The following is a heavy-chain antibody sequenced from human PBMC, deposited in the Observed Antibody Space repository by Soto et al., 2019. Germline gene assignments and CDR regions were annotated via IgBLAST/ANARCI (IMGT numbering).Heavy chain of an antibody. CDR3: ARRYGSVFDY. J-gene: IGHJ4*02. Sequence: PSETLSLTCTASGGSISSDYWSWIRQPPGKGLEWIGYIYYSGSTKYNPSLKSRVTISVDTSKNQFSLKLSSVTAADTAVYYCARRYGSVFDYWGQGTLVTVSS. CDR2: IYYSGST. D-gene: IGHD6-19*01. CDR1: GGSISSDY. V-gene: IGHV4-59*01.